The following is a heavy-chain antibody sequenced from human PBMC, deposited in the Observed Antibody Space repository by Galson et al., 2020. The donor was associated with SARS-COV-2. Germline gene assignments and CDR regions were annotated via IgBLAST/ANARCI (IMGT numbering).Heavy chain of an antibody. CDR1: GDTFSTYA. CDR2: IMPIFGIP. D-gene: IGHD3-10*01. Sequence: SVKVSCKTSGDTFSTYAISWVRQAPGQGLEWMGGIMPIFGIPRYAQKFQGRVTFTADESTSTAYMELRSLRSDDTAVYYCARSHYYGTGTYTYHYHYMDVWGKGTTITVS. V-gene: IGHV1-69*13. J-gene: IGHJ6*03. CDR3: ARSHYYGTGTYTYHYHYMDV.